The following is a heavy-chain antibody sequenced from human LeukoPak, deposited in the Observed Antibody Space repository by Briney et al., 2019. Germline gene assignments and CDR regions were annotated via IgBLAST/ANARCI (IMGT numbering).Heavy chain of an antibody. Sequence: GGSLRLSCAASGFTFSSYWMSWVRQAPGKGLGWVANIKQDGNEKYYVDSVKGRFTISRDNAKNSLYLQMNGLRAEDTAVYYCARVEYDFWSGLDPRGAPDYWGQGTLVTVSS. CDR3: ARVEYDFWSGLDPRGAPDY. CDR2: IKQDGNEK. D-gene: IGHD3-3*01. CDR1: GFTFSSYW. V-gene: IGHV3-7*01. J-gene: IGHJ4*02.